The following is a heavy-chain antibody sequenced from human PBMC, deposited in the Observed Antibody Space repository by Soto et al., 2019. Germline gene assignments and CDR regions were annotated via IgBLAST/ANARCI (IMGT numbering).Heavy chain of an antibody. CDR3: ASEMRQNNWNYLYYYYGMDV. V-gene: IGHV1-69*13. D-gene: IGHD1-7*01. CDR1: GGTFSSYA. J-gene: IGHJ6*02. Sequence: SVKVSCKASGGTFSSYAISWVRQAPGQGLEWMGGIIPIFGTANYAQKFQGRVTITADESTSTAYMELSSLRSEDTAVYYCASEMRQNNWNYLYYYYGMDVWGQGTTVTVSS. CDR2: IIPIFGTA.